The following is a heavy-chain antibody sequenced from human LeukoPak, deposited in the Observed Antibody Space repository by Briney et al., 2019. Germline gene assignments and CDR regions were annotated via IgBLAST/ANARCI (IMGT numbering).Heavy chain of an antibody. CDR3: TRGGEDPFDY. CDR1: GFTFTRFW. J-gene: IGHJ4*02. CDR2: INVEGTTT. D-gene: IGHD3-10*01. V-gene: IGHV3-74*01. Sequence: PGGSLRLSCAGSGFTFTRFWMHWVRQAPGKGLVWVSRINVEGTTTTYADSVEGRFTISRDENTLYLQMNHLRVDDTAVYYCTRGGEDPFDYWGQGTLVTVSS.